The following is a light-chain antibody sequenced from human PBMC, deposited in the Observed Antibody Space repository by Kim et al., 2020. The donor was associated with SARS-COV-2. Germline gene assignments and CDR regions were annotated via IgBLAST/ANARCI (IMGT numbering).Light chain of an antibody. V-gene: IGKV3-15*01. CDR3: HQYNDWPPGDT. CDR2: GAS. CDR1: QSVSNN. Sequence: PGETATLSCRASQSVSNNLAWYQLKPGQAPRLLIYGASTRATGTPARFSGSGSGTDFTLTVSSLQSEDFAVYYCHQYNDWPPGDTFGQGTKLEI. J-gene: IGKJ2*01.